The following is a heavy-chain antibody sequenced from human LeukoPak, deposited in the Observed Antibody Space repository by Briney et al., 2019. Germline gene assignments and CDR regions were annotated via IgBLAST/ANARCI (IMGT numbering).Heavy chain of an antibody. Sequence: PGGSLRLSCAASGFTFSGFGMNWVRQAPGRGLECLSYISSTSRTIYYADSVKGRFSISRDNTKNSLYLQMNSLRAEDTAVYYCARDLHCGGDCYPLTYWGQGPLVTVSS. CDR1: GFTFSGFG. CDR2: ISSTSRTI. J-gene: IGHJ4*02. CDR3: ARDLHCGGDCYPLTY. D-gene: IGHD2-21*01. V-gene: IGHV3-48*01.